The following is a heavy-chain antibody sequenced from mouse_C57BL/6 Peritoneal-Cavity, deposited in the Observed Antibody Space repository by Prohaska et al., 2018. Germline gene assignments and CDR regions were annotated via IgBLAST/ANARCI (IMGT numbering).Heavy chain of an antibody. CDR2: IYPSDSET. Sequence: SVKMSCKASGYTFTSYWITWVKQRPGQGLEWIGNIYPSDSETHYNQKFKDKATLTVDKSSSTAYMQLSSLTSEDSAVYYCARDYDFDYWGQGTTLTVSS. CDR3: ARDYDFDY. D-gene: IGHD1-1*01. V-gene: IGHV1-61*01. CDR1: GYTFTSYW. J-gene: IGHJ2*01.